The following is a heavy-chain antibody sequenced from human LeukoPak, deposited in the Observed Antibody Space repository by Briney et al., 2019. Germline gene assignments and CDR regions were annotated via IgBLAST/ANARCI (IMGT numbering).Heavy chain of an antibody. CDR2: ISYDGSNK. V-gene: IGHV3-30-3*01. J-gene: IGHJ4*02. D-gene: IGHD6-13*01. CDR3: ARDLSSRDAY. CDR1: GFTFSSYA. Sequence: GGSLRLSCAASGFTFSSYAMHWVRQAPGKGLEWVAVISYDGSNKYYADSVKGRFTISRDNSKNTLYLQMNSLRAEDTAVYYCARDLSSRDAYWGQGILVTVSS.